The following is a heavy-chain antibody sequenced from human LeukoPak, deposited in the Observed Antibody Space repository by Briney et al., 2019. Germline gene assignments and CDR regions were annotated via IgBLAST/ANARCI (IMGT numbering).Heavy chain of an antibody. CDR2: ISYDGSNK. CDR3: AKDPSVVVINYFDY. D-gene: IGHD3-22*01. J-gene: IGHJ4*02. CDR1: GFTFSSYG. V-gene: IGHV3-30*18. Sequence: GGFLRLSCAASGFTFSSYGMHWVRQAPGKGLEWVAVISYDGSNKYYADSVKGRFTISRDNSKNTLYLQMNSLRAEDTAVYYCAKDPSVVVINYFDYWGQGTLVTVSS.